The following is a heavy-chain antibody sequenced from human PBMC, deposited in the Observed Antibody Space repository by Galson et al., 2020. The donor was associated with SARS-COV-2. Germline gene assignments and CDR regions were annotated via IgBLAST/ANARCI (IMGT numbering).Heavy chain of an antibody. CDR2: ISYDGINT. CDR1: GFPFRNYG. Sequence: GGSLRLSCAAAGFPFRNYGIHWVRQAPGKGLEWVALISYDGINTYLADSVKGRFTISRDNSKDTLYLQMNSLRIEDTAVYFCAKDLWGTLMRGAHLYYADGMDVWGQGTTVTVAS. CDR3: AKDLWGTLMRGAHLYYADGMDV. V-gene: IGHV3-30*18. J-gene: IGHJ6*02. D-gene: IGHD3-10*01.